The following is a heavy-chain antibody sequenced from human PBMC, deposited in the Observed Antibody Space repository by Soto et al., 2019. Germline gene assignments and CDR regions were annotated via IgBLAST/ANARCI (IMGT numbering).Heavy chain of an antibody. CDR1: GGSISSYY. D-gene: IGHD3-10*01. CDR3: ARGGYYGSGSYYTRSYYYYGMDV. Sequence: SETLSLTCTVSGGSISSYYWSWIRQPPGKGLEWIGYIYYSGSTNYNPSLKSRVTISVDTSKNQFSLKLSSVTAADTAVYYCARGGYYGSGSYYTRSYYYYGMDVWGQGTTVTVSS. V-gene: IGHV4-59*01. CDR2: IYYSGST. J-gene: IGHJ6*02.